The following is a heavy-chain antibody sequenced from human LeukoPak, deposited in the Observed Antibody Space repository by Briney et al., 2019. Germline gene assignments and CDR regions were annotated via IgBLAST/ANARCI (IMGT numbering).Heavy chain of an antibody. CDR3: ARDGGSGSYYYLPRVCYY. CDR2: ISSSSSYI. D-gene: IGHD3-10*01. CDR1: GFTFSSYS. V-gene: IGHV3-21*01. J-gene: IGHJ4*02. Sequence: PGGSLRLSCAASGFTFSSYSMNWVRQAPGKGLEWVSSISSSSSYIYYADSVKGRFTISRDNAKNSLYLQMNSLRAEDTAVYYCARDGGSGSYYYLPRVCYYWGQGTLVTVSS.